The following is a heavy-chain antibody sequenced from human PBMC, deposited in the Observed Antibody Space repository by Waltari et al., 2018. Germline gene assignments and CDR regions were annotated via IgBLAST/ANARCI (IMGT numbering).Heavy chain of an antibody. J-gene: IGHJ5*01. CDR1: GASVRSGRYY. CDR2: MSHSGST. Sequence: QVQLQESGPGLATPSEPLSLTCPVPGASVRSGRYYWSWVRQPPGKGLEWIGYMSHSGSTNYNPSLKSRVTISLDTSKNQLSLRLTSVSAADTAVYYCARDTYYFDSGSSTWGHGTLVTVSS. V-gene: IGHV4-61*01. CDR3: ARDTYYFDSGSST. D-gene: IGHD3-10*01.